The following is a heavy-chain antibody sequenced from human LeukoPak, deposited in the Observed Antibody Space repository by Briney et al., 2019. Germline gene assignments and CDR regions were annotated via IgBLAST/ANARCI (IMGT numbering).Heavy chain of an antibody. V-gene: IGHV1-69*04. D-gene: IGHD4-17*01. Sequence: ASVTVSCKASGGTFSSYAISWVRQAPGQGLEWMGRIIPILGIANYAQKFQGRVTITADKSTSTAYMELSSLRSEDTAVYYCARDPTVTTLVDYWGQGTLVTVSS. CDR1: GGTFSSYA. CDR3: ARDPTVTTLVDY. CDR2: IIPILGIA. J-gene: IGHJ4*02.